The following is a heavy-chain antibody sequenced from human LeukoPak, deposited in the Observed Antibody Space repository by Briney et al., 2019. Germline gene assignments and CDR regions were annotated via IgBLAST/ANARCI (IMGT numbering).Heavy chain of an antibody. J-gene: IGHJ3*02. CDR1: GFTFSDYH. CDR2: ISSGGSTI. V-gene: IGHV3-11*01. Sequence: GGSLRLSCAASGFTFSDYHMSWIRQAPGKGLEWVSYISSGGSTIYYADSVKGRFTISRDNAKNSLYLQMNSLRAEDTAVYYCAITGSRAFDIWGQGTMVTVSS. CDR3: AITGSRAFDI. D-gene: IGHD1-20*01.